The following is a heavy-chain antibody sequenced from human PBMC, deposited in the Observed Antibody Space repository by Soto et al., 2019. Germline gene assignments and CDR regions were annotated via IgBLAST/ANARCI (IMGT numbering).Heavy chain of an antibody. Sequence: QVQPQQWGAGLLKPSETLSLTCAVYGGSFSGYYWSWIRQPPGKGLEWIGQLNPSGSANYYPTLKSRVTILADTSKNQFSLKLSSVTAADTALYYCARGYLTAGGTIGKDAFHIWGHGTMVTVSS. D-gene: IGHD2-21*02. CDR1: GGSFSGYY. V-gene: IGHV4-34*02. J-gene: IGHJ3*02. CDR3: ARGYLTAGGTIGKDAFHI. CDR2: LNPSGSA.